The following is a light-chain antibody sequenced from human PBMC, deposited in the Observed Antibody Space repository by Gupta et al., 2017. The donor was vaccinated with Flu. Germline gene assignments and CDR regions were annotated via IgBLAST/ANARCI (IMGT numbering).Light chain of an antibody. V-gene: IGKV3-20*01. CDR2: GAS. CDR1: QSVSSSY. Sequence: EHVLTLLPGTLSLSPGERATLSCRASQSVSSSYLAWYQQKPGQAPRLLIYGASSRATGIPDRFSGSGSGTDFTLTISRLEPEDFAVYYCQQYGSSPQTFGQGTKVEIK. J-gene: IGKJ1*01. CDR3: QQYGSSPQT.